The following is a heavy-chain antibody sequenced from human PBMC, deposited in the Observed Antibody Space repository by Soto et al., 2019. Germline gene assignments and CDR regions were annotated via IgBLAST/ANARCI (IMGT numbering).Heavy chain of an antibody. CDR2: IVVGSGNT. V-gene: IGHV1-58*01. J-gene: IGHJ4*02. D-gene: IGHD3-10*01. CDR1: GFTFTSSA. CDR3: AAVDALWFGEFINFDY. Sequence: ASVKVSCKASGFTFTSSAVQWVRQARGQRLEWIGWIVVGSGNTNYAQKFQERVTITRDMSTSTAYMELSSLRSEDTAVYYCAAVDALWFGEFINFDYWGQGTLVTVSS.